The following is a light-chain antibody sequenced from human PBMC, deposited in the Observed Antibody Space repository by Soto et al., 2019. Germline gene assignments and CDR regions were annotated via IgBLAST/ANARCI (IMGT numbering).Light chain of an antibody. CDR3: QQYNNWPPYT. V-gene: IGKV3-15*01. Sequence: DIVMTQSPATLSVSPGERATLSCRASQSVNNYLAWYQQKPDQAPRLLIYGASTRATGIPARFSGSGSGTEFTLTISSLQSEDFAVYFCQQYNNWPPYTFGQGTKVEIK. CDR2: GAS. J-gene: IGKJ2*01. CDR1: QSVNNY.